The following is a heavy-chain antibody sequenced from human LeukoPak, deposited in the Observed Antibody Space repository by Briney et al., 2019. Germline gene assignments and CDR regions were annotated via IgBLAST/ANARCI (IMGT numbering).Heavy chain of an antibody. CDR2: ISGSGDST. V-gene: IGHV3-23*01. J-gene: IGHJ4*02. CDR1: GFTFSSYA. Sequence: PGGSLRLSCAASGFTFSSYAMTWVRQAPGKGLEWVSAISGSGDSTYYADSVKGRFSISRDNSRNTLYLQMNSLRAEDTAEYYCASGDRSREYYFDYWGQGTLVIVSS. CDR3: ASGDRSREYYFDY. D-gene: IGHD3-10*01.